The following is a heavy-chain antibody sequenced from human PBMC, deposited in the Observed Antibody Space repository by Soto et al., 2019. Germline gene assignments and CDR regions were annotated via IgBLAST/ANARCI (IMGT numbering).Heavy chain of an antibody. CDR2: INPNSGGT. Sequence: ASVKVSCKASGYTFTGYYMHWVRQAPGQGLEWMGWINPNSGGTNYAQKFQGRVTMTRDTSISTAYMELSRLRSDDTAVYYCARDLAARDYYYGMDVWGRGTTVTVSS. V-gene: IGHV1-2*02. CDR3: ARDLAARDYYYGMDV. D-gene: IGHD6-13*01. J-gene: IGHJ6*02. CDR1: GYTFTGYY.